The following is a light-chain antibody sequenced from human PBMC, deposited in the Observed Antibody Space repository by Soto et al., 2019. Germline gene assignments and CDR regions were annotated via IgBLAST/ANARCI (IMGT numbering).Light chain of an antibody. CDR2: MVS. J-gene: IGKJ1*01. CDR3: LQGTHWPWT. Sequence: DVVMTQSPLSLPVTLGQPASISCRSSQSLVYSDGYTYLSWFQQRPGQSPRRLIYMVSNRDSGVPNRFSGSGSGPDFTLEISRVEAEDVGVYYCLQGTHWPWTFGQGTKVDIK. CDR1: QSLVYSDGYTY. V-gene: IGKV2-30*01.